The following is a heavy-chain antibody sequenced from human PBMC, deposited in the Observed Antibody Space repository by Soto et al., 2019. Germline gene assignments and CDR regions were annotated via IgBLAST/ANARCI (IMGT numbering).Heavy chain of an antibody. Sequence: SETLSLTCTVSGGSISSYYWSWIRQPPGKGLEWIGYIYYSGSTIYNPSLKGRVTISVDTSKNQFFLKLSSVTAADTAVYYCARDDCVSISCYVSHWGQGTLVTVSS. J-gene: IGHJ4*02. CDR3: ARDDCVSISCYVSH. CDR1: GGSISSYY. V-gene: IGHV4-59*12. D-gene: IGHD2-2*01. CDR2: IYYSGST.